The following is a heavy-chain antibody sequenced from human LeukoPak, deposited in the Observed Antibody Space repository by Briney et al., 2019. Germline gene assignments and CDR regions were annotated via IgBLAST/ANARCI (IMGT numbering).Heavy chain of an antibody. CDR1: GGSISSSNW. V-gene: IGHV4-39*01. D-gene: IGHD4-17*01. Sequence: PSETLSLTCTVSGGSISSSNWWSWVRQPPGKGLEWIGSIYYSGSTYYNPSLKSRVTISVDTSKNQFSLKLSSVTAADTAVYYCARAAGGTTVNWGQGTLVTVSS. J-gene: IGHJ4*02. CDR2: IYYSGST. CDR3: ARAAGGTTVN.